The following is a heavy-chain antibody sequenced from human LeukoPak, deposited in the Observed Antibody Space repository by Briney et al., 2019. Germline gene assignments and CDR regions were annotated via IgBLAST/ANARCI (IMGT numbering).Heavy chain of an antibody. CDR3: ARADIVVVVAATRPYYYYYYGMEV. CDR1: GYTFTSYD. Sequence: GASVKVSCKASGYTFTSYDINWVRQAPGQGLEWMGWLNPNSGNTGYAQKFQGRVTMTRNTSISTAYMELSSLRSEDTAVYYCARADIVVVVAATRPYYYYYYGMEVWGQGTTVTVSS. V-gene: IGHV1-8*01. CDR2: LNPNSGNT. D-gene: IGHD2-15*01. J-gene: IGHJ6*02.